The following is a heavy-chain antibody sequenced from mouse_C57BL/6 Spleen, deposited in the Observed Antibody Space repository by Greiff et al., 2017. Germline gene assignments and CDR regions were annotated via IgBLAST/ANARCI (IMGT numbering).Heavy chain of an antibody. Sequence: VQLQQSGAELVKPGASVKISCKASGYAFSSYWMNWVQQRPGKGLEWIGQIYPGDGDTNYNGKFKGEATLTADKSSSTAYMQLSSLTSEDSAVYFWARGATVWFAYWGQGTLVTVSA. J-gene: IGHJ3*01. D-gene: IGHD3-1*01. CDR3: ARGATVWFAY. CDR2: IYPGDGDT. V-gene: IGHV1-80*01. CDR1: GYAFSSYW.